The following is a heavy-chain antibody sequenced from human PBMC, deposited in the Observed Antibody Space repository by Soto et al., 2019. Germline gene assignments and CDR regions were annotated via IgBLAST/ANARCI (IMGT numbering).Heavy chain of an antibody. Sequence: EVQLLESGGGLVQPGGSLRLSCAASGFSFITYTMSWVRQAPGKGLEWVSAISGSGGIPSYADSVQGRVTISRDKPKNKLYLQMNSLRAEDTAVYDCAKARCTTSNCYVPDYWGQGTLVTVSS. CDR2: ISGSGGIP. CDR3: AKARCTTSNCYVPDY. CDR1: GFSFITYT. J-gene: IGHJ4*02. V-gene: IGHV3-23*01. D-gene: IGHD2-8*01.